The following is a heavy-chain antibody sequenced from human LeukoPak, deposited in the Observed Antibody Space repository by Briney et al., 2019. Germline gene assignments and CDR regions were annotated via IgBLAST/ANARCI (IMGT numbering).Heavy chain of an antibody. CDR1: GFTFITYG. CDR2: ISADGGNK. Sequence: GGSLRLSCAGSGFTFITYGIHWVRQAPGKGLEWVAVISADGGNKYYGDSVKGRFTISRDNSKNTLYLQMNSLRAEDTAVYYCAQGALAGIVGAALDHWGQGALVTVSS. CDR3: AQGALAGIVGAALDH. V-gene: IGHV3-30*18. J-gene: IGHJ4*02. D-gene: IGHD1-26*01.